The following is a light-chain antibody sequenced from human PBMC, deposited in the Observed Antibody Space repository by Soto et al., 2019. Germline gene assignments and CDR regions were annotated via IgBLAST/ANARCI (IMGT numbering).Light chain of an antibody. J-gene: IGKJ1*01. CDR3: QQYNSYRT. CDR2: DAS. CDR1: QSISSW. Sequence: DIQMTQSPSTLSASVGDIVTIACRASQSISSWLAWYQQKPGKAPNLLIYDASSLESGVPSRFSGSGSGTEFTLTISSLQPDDFATYYCQQYNSYRTFGQGTKVAIK. V-gene: IGKV1-5*01.